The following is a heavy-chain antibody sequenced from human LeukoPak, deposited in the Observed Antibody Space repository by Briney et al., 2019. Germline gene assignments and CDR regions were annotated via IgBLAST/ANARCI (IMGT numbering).Heavy chain of an antibody. Sequence: PAETLSLTCTVSGYSISSGYYWGWIRQPPGKGLEWIGSIYHSGSTYYIPSLKSRVTISVDTSKNQFSLKLSSVTAAYTAVYYCARASTSIAARPSNWFDPWGQGTLVTVSS. CDR3: ARASTSIAARPSNWFDP. V-gene: IGHV4-38-2*02. CDR2: IYHSGST. D-gene: IGHD6-6*01. J-gene: IGHJ5*02. CDR1: GYSISSGYY.